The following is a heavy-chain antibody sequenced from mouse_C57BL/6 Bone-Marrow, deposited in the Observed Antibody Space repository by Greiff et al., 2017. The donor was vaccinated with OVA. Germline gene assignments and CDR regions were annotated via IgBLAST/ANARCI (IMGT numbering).Heavy chain of an antibody. J-gene: IGHJ3*01. Sequence: EVKVVESGEGLVKPGGSLKLSCAASGFTFSSYAMSWVRQTPEKRLEWVAYISSGGDYIYYADTVKGRFTISRDNARNTLYLQMSSLKSEDTAMYYCTRDEGTAQAPYWGQGTLVTVSA. D-gene: IGHD3-2*02. CDR2: ISSGGDYI. V-gene: IGHV5-9-1*02. CDR1: GFTFSSYA. CDR3: TRDEGTAQAPY.